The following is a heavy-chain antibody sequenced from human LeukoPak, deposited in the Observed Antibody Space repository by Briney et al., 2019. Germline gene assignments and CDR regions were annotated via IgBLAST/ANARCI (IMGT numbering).Heavy chain of an antibody. CDR3: ARENYYDSSGYSEGMDV. CDR1: GGSISDSY. D-gene: IGHD3-22*01. J-gene: IGHJ6*02. V-gene: IGHV4-4*07. CDR2: MYVTGTT. Sequence: SETLSLTCTVSGGSISDSYLSWIREPAGKGLEWIGRMYVTGTTNYNPSLRSRVTMSMDTSKNQFSLRLSSVTAADTAVYYCARENYYDSSGYSEGMDVWGQGTTVIVSS.